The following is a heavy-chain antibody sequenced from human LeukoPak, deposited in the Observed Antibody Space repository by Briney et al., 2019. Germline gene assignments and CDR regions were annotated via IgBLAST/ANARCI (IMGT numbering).Heavy chain of an antibody. CDR1: GFTFSSYE. J-gene: IGHJ4*02. V-gene: IGHV3-48*03. CDR3: ARGRSWSYFDY. Sequence: GGSLRLSCAASGFTFSSYEMKWVRQAPGKGLEWVSYISSSGSTIYYADSVKGRFTISRDNAKNSLYLQMNSLRAEDTAVYYCARGRSWSYFDYWGQGTLVTVSS. CDR2: ISSSGSTI. D-gene: IGHD6-13*01.